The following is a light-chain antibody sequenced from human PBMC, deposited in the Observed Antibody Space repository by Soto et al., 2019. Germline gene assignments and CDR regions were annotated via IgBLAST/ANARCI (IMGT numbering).Light chain of an antibody. J-gene: IGKJ2*01. Sequence: DIQMTQSPSTLSASVGDRVTITCRASESMSNCLAWYQQKPGKAPKLLISGASSLQSGVPSRFSGSASGTDFTLTISSLQPEDFATYYCQQSYSTPPYTFGQGTKVDIK. CDR3: QQSYSTPPYT. CDR1: ESMSNC. CDR2: GAS. V-gene: IGKV1-39*01.